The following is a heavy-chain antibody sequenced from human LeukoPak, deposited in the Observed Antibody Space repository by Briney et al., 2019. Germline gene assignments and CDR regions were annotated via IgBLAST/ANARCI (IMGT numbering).Heavy chain of an antibody. D-gene: IGHD6-19*01. CDR3: AIQLTGYSSGWDYYYGVDV. CDR1: GDSVSSNSAA. V-gene: IGHV6-1*01. J-gene: IGHJ6*02. Sequence: PSQTLSLTCAISGDSVSSNSAAWNWIRQSPSRGLEWLGRTYYRSKWYNDYAVSVKSRITINPDTSKNQFSLQLNSVTPEDTAVYYCAIQLTGYSSGWDYYYGVDVWGQGTTVTVSS. CDR2: TYYRSKWYN.